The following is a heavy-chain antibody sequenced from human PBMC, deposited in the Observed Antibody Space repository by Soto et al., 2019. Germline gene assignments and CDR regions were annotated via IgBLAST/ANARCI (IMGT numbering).Heavy chain of an antibody. CDR1: GGSINSHY. Sequence: SETLSLTCSVSGGSINSHYWSWIRQPPGKGLEYIGHIYYSGDSDSNSSLKSRVTMSVDTSKNQFSLKLSPVTAADTAVYYCARGNGIAAAGTFDYSGQGTLVTVSS. J-gene: IGHJ4*02. CDR3: ARGNGIAAAGTFDY. V-gene: IGHV4-59*11. D-gene: IGHD6-13*01. CDR2: IYYSGDS.